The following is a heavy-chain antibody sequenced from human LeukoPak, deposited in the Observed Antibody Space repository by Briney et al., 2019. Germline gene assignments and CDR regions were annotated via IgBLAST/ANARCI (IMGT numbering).Heavy chain of an antibody. J-gene: IGHJ6*04. D-gene: IGHD3-10*02. CDR3: AELGITMIGGV. Sequence: RPGGSLRLSCAASGFTFSSYAMSWVRQAPGKGLEWVSYISSSGSTIYYADSVKGRFTISRDNAKNSLYLQMNSLRAEDTAVYYCAELGITMIGGVWGKGTTVTISS. CDR1: GFTFSSYA. V-gene: IGHV3-48*03. CDR2: ISSSGSTI.